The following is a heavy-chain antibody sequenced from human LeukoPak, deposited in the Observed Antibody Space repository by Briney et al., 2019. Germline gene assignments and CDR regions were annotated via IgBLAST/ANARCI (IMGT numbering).Heavy chain of an antibody. Sequence: GGSLRLSCAASGFTFSSYSMNWVRQAPGKGLEWVSSISSSSSYIYYADSVKGRFTISRDNAKNSLYLQMNSLRAEDTAVYYCASGYCGGGSCYSGAFDIWGQGTMVTVSS. J-gene: IGHJ3*02. CDR2: ISSSSSYI. CDR3: ASGYCGGGSCYSGAFDI. CDR1: GFTFSSYS. V-gene: IGHV3-21*01. D-gene: IGHD2-15*01.